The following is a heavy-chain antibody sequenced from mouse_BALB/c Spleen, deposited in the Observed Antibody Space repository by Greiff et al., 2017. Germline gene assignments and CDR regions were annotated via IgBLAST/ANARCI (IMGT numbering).Heavy chain of an antibody. CDR1: GFTFSSYT. CDR2: ISSGGSYT. CDR3: TREGATGDYYAMDY. V-gene: IGHV5-6-4*01. J-gene: IGHJ4*01. Sequence: EVQGVESGGGLVKPGGSLKLSCAASGFTFSSYTMSWVRQTPEKRLEWVATISSGGSYTYYPDSVKGRFTISRDNAKNTLYLQMSSLKSEDTAMYYCTREGATGDYYAMDYWGQGTSVTVSS.